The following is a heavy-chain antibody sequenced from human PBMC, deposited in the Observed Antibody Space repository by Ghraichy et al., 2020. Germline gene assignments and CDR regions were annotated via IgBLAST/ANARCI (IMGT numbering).Heavy chain of an antibody. V-gene: IGHV3-23*01. CDR2: ISGSGKIT. J-gene: IGHJ4*02. D-gene: IGHD2-21*01. CDR3: AKTHCGDNSCSRIEN. CDR1: GFTFSSYA. Sequence: GGSLRLSCAASGFTFSSYAMSWVRQAPGKGMEWVSAISGSGKITYYADSVKGRFTISRDTSKNTLYLQMNSLRAEDTAIYYCAKTHCGDNSCSRIENWGQGTLVTFSS.